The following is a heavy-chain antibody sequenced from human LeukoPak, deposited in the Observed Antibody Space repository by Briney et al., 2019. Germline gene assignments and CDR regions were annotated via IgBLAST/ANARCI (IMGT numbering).Heavy chain of an antibody. Sequence: PGGSLRLSRAASGFTFSSYNMNWVRQAPGKGLEWVSSISSSSSYIYYADSVKGRFTISRDNAKNSLYLQMNSLRAEDTAVYYCARDGSRSIAALGLYYWGQGTLVTVSS. CDR2: ISSSSSYI. D-gene: IGHD6-6*01. CDR3: ARDGSRSIAALGLYY. CDR1: GFTFSSYN. J-gene: IGHJ4*02. V-gene: IGHV3-21*01.